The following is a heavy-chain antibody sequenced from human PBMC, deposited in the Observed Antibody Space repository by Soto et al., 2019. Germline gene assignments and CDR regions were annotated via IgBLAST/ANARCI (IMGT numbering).Heavy chain of an antibody. J-gene: IGHJ4*02. CDR1: GFTFSSYA. CDR3: AKDVRVVKLPPAFYY. CDR2: ISGSGGST. V-gene: IGHV3-23*01. D-gene: IGHD3-22*01. Sequence: EVQLLESGGGLVQPGGSLRLSCAASGFTFSSYAMSWVRQAPGKGLEWVSAISGSGGSTYYADSVKGRFTISRDNSKNTLYRQMNSLRAEYTAVYYCAKDVRVVKLPPAFYYWGQGTLVTVSS.